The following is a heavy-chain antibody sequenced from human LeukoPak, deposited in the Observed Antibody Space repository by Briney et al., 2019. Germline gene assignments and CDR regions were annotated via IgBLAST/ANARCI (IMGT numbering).Heavy chain of an antibody. V-gene: IGHV1-2*02. Sequence: ASVKVSCTASGYTFTGYYMHWVRQAPGQGLEWMGWINPNSGGTNYAQKFQGRVTMTRDTSISTAYMELSRLRSDDTAVYYCARDFRRYSSSWYLGDYWGQGTLVTVSS. CDR1: GYTFTGYY. CDR3: ARDFRRYSSSWYLGDY. D-gene: IGHD6-13*01. J-gene: IGHJ4*02. CDR2: INPNSGGT.